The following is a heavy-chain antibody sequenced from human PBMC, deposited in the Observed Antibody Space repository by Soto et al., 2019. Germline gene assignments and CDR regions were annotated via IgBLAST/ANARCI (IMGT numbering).Heavy chain of an antibody. V-gene: IGHV3-30-3*01. Sequence: GGSLRLSCAASGFSFTTYAKHWVRQAPGKGLEWVAVISDDGSIKYYADSVKGRFTISRDNSKNTFYLQMNSLRGDDTALYYCARAIETAMDPCDYWGQGAMVTVYS. CDR2: ISDDGSIK. D-gene: IGHD5-18*01. J-gene: IGHJ4*02. CDR3: ARAIETAMDPCDY. CDR1: GFSFTTYA.